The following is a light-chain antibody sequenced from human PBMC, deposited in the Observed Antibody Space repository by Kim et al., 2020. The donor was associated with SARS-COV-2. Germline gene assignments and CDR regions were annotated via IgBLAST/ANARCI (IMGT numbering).Light chain of an antibody. CDR1: QSVSSNY. CDR3: QQYGTSPDT. Sequence: EIVLTQSPGTLSLSPGERATLSCRASQSVSSNYLAWYQQKPGQAPRLLMYGASKKVIGIPDRFSGSGSGTDFTLIISRLEPEDFAVYYCQQYGTSPDTFGQGTRLEIK. V-gene: IGKV3-20*01. CDR2: GAS. J-gene: IGKJ5*01.